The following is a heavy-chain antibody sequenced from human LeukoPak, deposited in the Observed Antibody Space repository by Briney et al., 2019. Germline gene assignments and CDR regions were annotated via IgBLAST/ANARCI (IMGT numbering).Heavy chain of an antibody. V-gene: IGHV4-4*07. CDR1: GGSISSYY. D-gene: IGHD3-16*02. J-gene: IGHJ6*02. CDR3: AREGPVKVRYYYGMDV. CDR2: IYTSGST. Sequence: SETLSLTCTVSGGSISSYYWSWIRQPAGRGLEWIGRIYTSGSTNYNPSLKGRVTMSVDTSKDQFSLKLSSATAADTAVYYCAREGPVKVRYYYGMDVWGQGTTVTVSS.